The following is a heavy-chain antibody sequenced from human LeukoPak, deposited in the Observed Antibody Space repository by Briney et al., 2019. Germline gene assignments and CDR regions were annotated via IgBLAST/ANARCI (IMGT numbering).Heavy chain of an antibody. V-gene: IGHV4-30-4*01. Sequence: PSETLSLTCTVSGGSISSGDYYWSWIRQPPGTGLEWIGYIYYSGSTYYNPSLKSRVTISVDTSKNQFSLKLSSVTAADTAVYYCARTYYYDSSGLPGTGWFDPWGQGTLVTVSS. CDR2: IYYSGST. J-gene: IGHJ5*02. CDR1: GGSISSGDYY. D-gene: IGHD3-22*01. CDR3: ARTYYYDSSGLPGTGWFDP.